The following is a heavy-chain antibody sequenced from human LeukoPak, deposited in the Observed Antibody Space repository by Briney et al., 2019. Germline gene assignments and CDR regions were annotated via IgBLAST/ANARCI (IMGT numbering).Heavy chain of an antibody. CDR1: GFTFSSYN. Sequence: GGSLRLSCAASGFTFSSYNMNWVRQAPGKGLEWVSSISSSSSYIYYADSVKGRFTISRDNAKNSLYLQMNSLRAEDTAAYYCARGKIAVAGSLDYWGQGTLVTVSS. CDR3: ARGKIAVAGSLDY. D-gene: IGHD6-19*01. V-gene: IGHV3-21*01. J-gene: IGHJ4*02. CDR2: ISSSSSYI.